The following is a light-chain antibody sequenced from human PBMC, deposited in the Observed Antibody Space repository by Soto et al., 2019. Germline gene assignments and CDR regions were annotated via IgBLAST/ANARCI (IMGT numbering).Light chain of an antibody. V-gene: IGLV2-14*01. J-gene: IGLJ1*01. CDR2: EVS. CDR1: SSDVGGYNY. Sequence: QSALTQPASVSGSPGQSITISCTGTSSDVGGYNYVSWYQQHPGKAPKLMIYEVSNRPSGVSNRFSGSKSGNTASLTISGLQAEDEAEYFCISYGSTSTRYVFGTGTKLTVL. CDR3: ISYGSTSTRYV.